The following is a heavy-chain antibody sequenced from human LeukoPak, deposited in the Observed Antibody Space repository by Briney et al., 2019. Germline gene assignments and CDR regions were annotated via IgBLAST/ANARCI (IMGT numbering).Heavy chain of an antibody. Sequence: SGGSLRLSCAASGFTFDDYGMSWVRQAPGKGLEWVSGINWDGGNTGYTDSVKGRFTISRDNAKNSLYLQMNSLRAEDTALYHCARAVAAAANFDFWGQGTLVTVSS. CDR3: ARAVAAAANFDF. D-gene: IGHD6-13*01. V-gene: IGHV3-20*01. CDR2: INWDGGNT. J-gene: IGHJ4*02. CDR1: GFTFDDYG.